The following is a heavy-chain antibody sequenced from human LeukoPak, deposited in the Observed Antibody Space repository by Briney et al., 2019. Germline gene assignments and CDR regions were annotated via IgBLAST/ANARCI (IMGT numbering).Heavy chain of an antibody. CDR2: IYSGGST. V-gene: IGHV3-53*01. CDR3: ARAREEQLWLGTYYFDY. CDR1: GFTFSYYN. J-gene: IGHJ4*02. D-gene: IGHD5-18*01. Sequence: GGSLRLSCAASGFTFSYYNMSWVRQAPGKGLEWVSVIYSGGSTYYADSVKGRFTISRDNSKNTLYLQMNSLRAEDTAVYYCARAREEQLWLGTYYFDYWGQGTLVTVSS.